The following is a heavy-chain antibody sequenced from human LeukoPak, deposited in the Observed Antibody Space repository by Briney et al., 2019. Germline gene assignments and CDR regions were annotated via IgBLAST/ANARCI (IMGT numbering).Heavy chain of an antibody. CDR3: ARERARVCGGDCYFDAFDI. CDR2: IYYSGST. J-gene: IGHJ3*02. V-gene: IGHV4-59*01. CDR1: GDSISSYY. D-gene: IGHD2-21*02. Sequence: SETLSLTCTVSGDSISSYYWSWIRQPPGKGLEWIGYIYYSGSTNYNPSLKSRVTISVDTSKNQFSLKLSSVTAADTAVYYCARERARVCGGDCYFDAFDIWGQGTMVTVSS.